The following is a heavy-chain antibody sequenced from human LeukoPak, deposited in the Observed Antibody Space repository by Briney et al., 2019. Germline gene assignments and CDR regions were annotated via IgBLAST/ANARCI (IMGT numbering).Heavy chain of an antibody. V-gene: IGHV3-53*05. Sequence: GGSLRLSCAASGFTLSSNYKSWVRQAPGKGMEGVSVIYSGGSTYYSESVTGRFTISTDNSKNTLYLQMNSLRAEDTAVYYCAKDGSIAVAGTGGVGYWGQGTLVTVSS. CDR3: AKDGSIAVAGTGGVGY. D-gene: IGHD6-19*01. CDR1: GFTLSSNY. J-gene: IGHJ4*02. CDR2: IYSGGST.